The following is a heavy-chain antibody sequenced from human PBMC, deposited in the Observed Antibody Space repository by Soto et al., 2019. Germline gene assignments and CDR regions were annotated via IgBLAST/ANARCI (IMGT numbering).Heavy chain of an antibody. Sequence: QVHLVESGGDVVQPGTSLRLSCAVSGFTLSSNGMHWVRQAPDKGLEWVAAISYDGRNQYYADSVKGRFTIYRDHSKNTVYLQMDSLRDEDTAVYYCAKGGSWSGHNWGQGPLVTVSS. D-gene: IGHD3-3*01. CDR2: ISYDGRNQ. J-gene: IGHJ4*02. V-gene: IGHV3-30*18. CDR1: GFTLSSNG. CDR3: AKGGSWSGHN.